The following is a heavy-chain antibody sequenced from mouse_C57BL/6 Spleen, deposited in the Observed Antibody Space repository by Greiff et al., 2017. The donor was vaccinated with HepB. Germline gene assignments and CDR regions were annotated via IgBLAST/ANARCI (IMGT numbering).Heavy chain of an antibody. CDR1: GYTFTSYW. V-gene: IGHV1-69*01. D-gene: IGHD4-1*01. CDR3: ASTGTDFDY. CDR2: IDPSDSYT. Sequence: VQLQQPGAELVMPGASVKLSCKASGYTFTSYWMHWVKQRPGQGLAWIGEIDPSDSYTNYNQKFKGKSTLTVDKSSSTAYMQLSSLTSEGSAVYYRASTGTDFDYWGQGTTLPVSS. J-gene: IGHJ2*01.